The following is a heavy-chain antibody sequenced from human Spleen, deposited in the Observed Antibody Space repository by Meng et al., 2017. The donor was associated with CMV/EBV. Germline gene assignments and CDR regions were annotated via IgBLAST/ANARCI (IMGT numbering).Heavy chain of an antibody. Sequence: GESLKISCAASGFTFSHYAMHWVRQAPGKGLEWVALISYDGSNKYSADSVKGRFTISRDNSKNTVYLQMNSLRAEDTALYYCAKSRSEYYFYHGMDVWGQGTTVTVSS. V-gene: IGHV3-30*04. CDR3: AKSRSEYYFYHGMDV. CDR1: GFTFSHYA. CDR2: ISYDGSNK. J-gene: IGHJ6*02.